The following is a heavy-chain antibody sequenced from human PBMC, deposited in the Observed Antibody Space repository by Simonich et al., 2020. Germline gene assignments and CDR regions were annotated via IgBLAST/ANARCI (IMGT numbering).Heavy chain of an antibody. J-gene: IGHJ4*02. D-gene: IGHD3-3*01. CDR1: GFTFSSYS. CDR2: ISSSSRYI. V-gene: IGHV3-21*01. CDR3: ARKRFLEWFFDY. Sequence: EAQLVESGGGLVKPGGSLRLPCAASGFTFSSYSMNWVRQAPGKGLEGVSSISSSSRYIYNANTVKGRFTISRDNAKNSLYLQMNSLRAEDTAVYYCARKRFLEWFFDYWGQGTLVTVSS.